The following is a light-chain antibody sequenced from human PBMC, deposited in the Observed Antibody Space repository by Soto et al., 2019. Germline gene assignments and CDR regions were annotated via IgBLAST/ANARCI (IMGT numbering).Light chain of an antibody. CDR2: GAS. V-gene: IGKV3-20*01. CDR1: QSVSSSY. CDR3: QQYGSSPT. J-gene: IGKJ4*01. Sequence: IVLTQSPGTLSLSPGERATLSCRASQSVSSSYLAWYQQKPGQSPSLLTYGASSRATGIPDRFSGSGSGTDFTLTISRLEPEDGAVYYCQQYGSSPTFGGGTKVEIK.